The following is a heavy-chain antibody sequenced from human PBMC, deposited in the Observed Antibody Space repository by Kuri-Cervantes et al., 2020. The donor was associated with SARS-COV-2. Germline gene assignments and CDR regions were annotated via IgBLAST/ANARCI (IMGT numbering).Heavy chain of an antibody. J-gene: IGHJ3*02. Sequence: GESLKISCEASGFTFSLYGMDWVRQAPGKGLEWVAVIYYDGSNKYYADSVKGRFSISRDNSKTTLYLQMNSLRADDTAVYYCARDSGPYCGGDCTLDKDEAFDIWGQGTMVTVSS. D-gene: IGHD2-21*01. CDR1: GFTFSLYG. CDR2: IYYDGSNK. V-gene: IGHV3-33*01. CDR3: ARDSGPYCGGDCTLDKDEAFDI.